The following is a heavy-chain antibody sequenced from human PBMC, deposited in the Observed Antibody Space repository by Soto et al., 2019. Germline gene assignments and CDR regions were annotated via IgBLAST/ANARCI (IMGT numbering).Heavy chain of an antibody. Sequence: ASEKVSCKSSGYTFSAYGVSWVRQAPGQGLEWLGWISVYTGNTKQAQKFQDRVTLTTEASTGTAYLELRSLRSDDTAVYYCARDRCTTDRCHTHHFDVWGQGTTVTVSS. D-gene: IGHD2-8*01. CDR2: ISVYTGNT. J-gene: IGHJ6*02. V-gene: IGHV1-18*04. CDR1: GYTFSAYG. CDR3: ARDRCTTDRCHTHHFDV.